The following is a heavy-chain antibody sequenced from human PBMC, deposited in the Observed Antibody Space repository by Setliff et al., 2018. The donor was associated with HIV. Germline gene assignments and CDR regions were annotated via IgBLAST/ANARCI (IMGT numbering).Heavy chain of an antibody. CDR1: GYSFTNYY. D-gene: IGHD6-19*01. V-gene: IGHV1-46*01. Sequence: ASVKVSCKPSGYSFTNYYMHWVRQAPGQGLEWMGIINPSGGSKSYAQKFQGRVTMTRDTSTSTVYMELSSLRSEDTAVYYCARNPRIAVAGTDYYYYMDVWGKGTTVTVSS. CDR2: INPSGGSK. CDR3: ARNPRIAVAGTDYYYYMDV. J-gene: IGHJ6*03.